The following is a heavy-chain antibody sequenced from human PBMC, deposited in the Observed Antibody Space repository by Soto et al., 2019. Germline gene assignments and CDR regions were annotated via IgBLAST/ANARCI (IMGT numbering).Heavy chain of an antibody. Sequence: ASVKVSCKASGYTFTSYGISWVRQAPGQGLEWMGWISAYNGNTNYAQKLQGRVTMTTDTSTSTAYMELRSLRSDDTAVYYCARSAAGYGDYLYYFDYWGQGTLVTVSS. D-gene: IGHD4-17*01. J-gene: IGHJ4*02. CDR1: GYTFTSYG. CDR3: ARSAAGYGDYLYYFDY. CDR2: ISAYNGNT. V-gene: IGHV1-18*01.